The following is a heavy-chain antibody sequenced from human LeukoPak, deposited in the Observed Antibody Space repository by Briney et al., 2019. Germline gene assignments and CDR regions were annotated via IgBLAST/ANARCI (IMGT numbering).Heavy chain of an antibody. Sequence: GGSLRLSCAASGFTFSSYWMSWVRQAPGKGLEWVANIKQDGSEKYYVDSVKGRFTISRDNAKNSLYLQMNSLRAEDTAVYYCAKDISRLTGTHPNNNWFDPWGQGTLVTVSS. CDR1: GFTFSSYW. V-gene: IGHV3-7*03. J-gene: IGHJ5*02. D-gene: IGHD1-7*01. CDR3: AKDISRLTGTHPNNNWFDP. CDR2: IKQDGSEK.